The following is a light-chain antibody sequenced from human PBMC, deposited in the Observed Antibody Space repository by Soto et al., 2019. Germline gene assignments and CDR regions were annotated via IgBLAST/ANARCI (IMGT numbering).Light chain of an antibody. J-gene: IGKJ4*01. CDR2: GAS. CDR3: QQYTDWPPLT. Sequence: EILMTQSPLTLSVSPGEGATLSCRASQNINSNLAWYQQRPGQAPRVLIYGASSRASGIPDRFSGSGSGTDFTLTINRLEPDDFAVYYCQQYTDWPPLTFGGGTRVESK. V-gene: IGKV3D-15*01. CDR1: QNINSN.